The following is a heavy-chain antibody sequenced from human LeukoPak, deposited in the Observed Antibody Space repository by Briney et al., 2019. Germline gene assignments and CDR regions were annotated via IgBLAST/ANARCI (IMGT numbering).Heavy chain of an antibody. CDR3: VRWDKSSGADY. V-gene: IGHV3-64D*06. D-gene: IGHD1-26*01. CDR2: INTNGGST. CDR1: RFTFSSYV. J-gene: IGHJ4*02. Sequence: PGGSLRLSCSASRFTFSSYVLHCVRQAPGKGLDYVSAINTNGGSTYYTDSVKGRFTISRDNSKNTLYLQMSSLRAEDSAVYYCVRWDKSSGADYWGQGTLVTVSS.